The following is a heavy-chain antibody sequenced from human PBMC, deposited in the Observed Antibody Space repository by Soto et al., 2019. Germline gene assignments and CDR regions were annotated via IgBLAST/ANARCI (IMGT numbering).Heavy chain of an antibody. V-gene: IGHV1-69*12. CDR1: GGTFRTSA. D-gene: IGHD3-3*02. J-gene: IGHJ6*01. CDR2: IMPVFPTP. CDR3: ARDKDRQQLGGNYYYIMDV. Sequence: QVQLVQSGAEVKKPGSSVKVSCKTSGGTFRTSAISWVRQAPGQGLEWMGGIMPVFPTPDYAQKFQGRVTITADESTSTAYMARGSLRSEDTAVYYCARDKDRQQLGGNYYYIMDVWGQGTTVTVSS.